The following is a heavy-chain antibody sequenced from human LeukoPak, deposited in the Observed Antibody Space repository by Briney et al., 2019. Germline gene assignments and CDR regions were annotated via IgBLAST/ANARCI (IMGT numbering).Heavy chain of an antibody. CDR2: ISGSGGST. CDR1: GFTFSSYA. V-gene: IGHV3-23*01. Sequence: GGSLRLSCAASGFTFSSYAMSWVRQAPGKGLEWVSAISGSGGSTYYADSEKGRFTISRDNSKNTLYLQMNSLRAEDTAVYYCAKFIAVAGGYSDYWGQGTLVTVSS. J-gene: IGHJ4*02. CDR3: AKFIAVAGGYSDY. D-gene: IGHD6-19*01.